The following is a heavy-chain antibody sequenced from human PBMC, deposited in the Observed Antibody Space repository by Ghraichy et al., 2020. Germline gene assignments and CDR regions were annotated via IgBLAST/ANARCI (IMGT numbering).Heavy chain of an antibody. D-gene: IGHD5-24*01. CDR3: TRHEVASALDY. Sequence: ETLSLTCAASGFTFSASAMHWVRQASGRGLEWVGRIRTKPNSYATTYAASVGGRFTISRDDSKNTVYLQMNSLKTEDTAVYYCTRHEVASALDYWGQGTLVTVSS. CDR1: GFTFSASA. J-gene: IGHJ4*02. V-gene: IGHV3-73*01. CDR2: IRTKPNSYAT.